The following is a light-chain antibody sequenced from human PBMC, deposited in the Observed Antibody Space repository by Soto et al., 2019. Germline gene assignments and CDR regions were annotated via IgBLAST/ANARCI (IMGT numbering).Light chain of an antibody. V-gene: IGLV2-14*01. CDR2: EVS. J-gene: IGLJ1*01. CDR1: SSDVGGYNY. CDR3: SSYTSSSTPFV. Sequence: QSALTQPASVSGSPGQSITISCTGTSSDVGGYNYVSWYQQHPGKAPKLMIYEVSNRPSGVSNHFSGSKSGNTSSLTISGLPAEDEADYYCSSYTSSSTPFVFGTGTKLTVL.